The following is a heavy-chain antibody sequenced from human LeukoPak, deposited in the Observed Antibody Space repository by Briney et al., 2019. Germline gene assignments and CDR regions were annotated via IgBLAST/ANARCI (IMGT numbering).Heavy chain of an antibody. CDR3: ARGYCSGGSCYSYYYYNYMDV. CDR2: IYYSGST. D-gene: IGHD2-15*01. CDR1: GGSIGSSSYY. Sequence: SETLSLTCTVSGGSIGSSSYYWGWIRQPPGKGLNWIGSIYYSGSTNYNPSLKSRVTISVDTSKNQFSLKLSSVTAADTAVYYCARGYCSGGSCYSYYYYNYMDVWGKGTTVTVSS. J-gene: IGHJ6*03. V-gene: IGHV4-39*07.